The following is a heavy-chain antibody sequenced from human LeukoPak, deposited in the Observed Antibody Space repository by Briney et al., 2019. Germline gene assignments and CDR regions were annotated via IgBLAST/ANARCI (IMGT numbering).Heavy chain of an antibody. V-gene: IGHV3-11*04. CDR3: AVQITMIVVVPYFDD. CDR1: VRTFSHYY. Sequence: GGSLSLSCASCVRTFSHYYMTWMGPAPWRGREGVCSISGTGTTIFSADSVRGRFTVFRDNAGYSLLLPVDGLSAEDTDGYYCAVQITMIVVVPYFDDWGQGTLVTVSS. CDR2: ISGTGTTI. D-gene: IGHD3-22*01. J-gene: IGHJ4*02.